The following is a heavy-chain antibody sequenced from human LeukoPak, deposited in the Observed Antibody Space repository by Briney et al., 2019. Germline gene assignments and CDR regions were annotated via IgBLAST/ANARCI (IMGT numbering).Heavy chain of an antibody. V-gene: IGHV3-7*01. CDR1: GFTFGSNW. CDR3: ASGYYYDSSGPPDYFDY. Sequence: GGSLRLSCAASGFTFGSNWMSWVRQAPGRGLEWVANIKQDGSEKYYADSVKGRFTISRDNAKNSVYLQMNSLRAEDTAVYYCASGYYYDSSGPPDYFDYWGQGTLVTVSS. D-gene: IGHD3-22*01. CDR2: IKQDGSEK. J-gene: IGHJ4*02.